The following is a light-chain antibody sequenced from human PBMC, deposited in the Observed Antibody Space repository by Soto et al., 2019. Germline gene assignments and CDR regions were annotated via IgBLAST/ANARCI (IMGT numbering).Light chain of an antibody. V-gene: IGKV3-20*01. CDR3: QQYGTYGA. Sequence: EIVLTQSPGTLSLSPGERATLSCRASPSVSSSYLARYQQKPGQAPRLLIYGASSRATGIPDRFSGSGSGTDFTLTISRLEPEDFAVYYCQQYGTYGAFGGGTKVEIK. CDR2: GAS. CDR1: PSVSSSY. J-gene: IGKJ4*01.